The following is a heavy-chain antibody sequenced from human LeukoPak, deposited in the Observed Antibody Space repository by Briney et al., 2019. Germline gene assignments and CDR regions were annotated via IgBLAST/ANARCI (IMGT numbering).Heavy chain of an antibody. CDR3: ARDRGRITMVRGYNYYMDV. J-gene: IGHJ6*03. CDR1: GYTFTSYD. CDR2: MNPNSGNT. Sequence: GASVKVSCKASGYTFTSYDINWVRQATGQGLEWMGWMNPNSGNTGYAQKFQGRVTMTRDMSTSTVYMELSSLRSEDTAVYYCARDRGRITMVRGYNYYMDVWGKGTTVTVSS. V-gene: IGHV1-8*01. D-gene: IGHD3-10*01.